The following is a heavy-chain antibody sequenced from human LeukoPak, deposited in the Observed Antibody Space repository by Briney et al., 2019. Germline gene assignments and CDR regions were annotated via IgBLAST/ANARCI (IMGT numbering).Heavy chain of an antibody. V-gene: IGHV3-23*01. Sequence: GGSLRLSCAASGFTFSCYAMSWVRQAPGKGLEWVSAISGSGGSTYYADSVKGRFTISRDNSKNTLYLQMNSLRAEDTAVYYCANSHGAAAGSQSSDYWGQGTLVTVSS. J-gene: IGHJ4*02. CDR1: GFTFSCYA. CDR3: ANSHGAAAGSQSSDY. D-gene: IGHD6-13*01. CDR2: ISGSGGST.